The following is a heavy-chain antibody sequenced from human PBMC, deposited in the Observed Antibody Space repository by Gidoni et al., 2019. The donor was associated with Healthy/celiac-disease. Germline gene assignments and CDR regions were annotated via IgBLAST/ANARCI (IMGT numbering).Heavy chain of an antibody. CDR1: GFTFSSYE. J-gene: IGHJ5*02. V-gene: IGHV3-48*03. D-gene: IGHD2-15*01. CDR3: ASRYCSGGSCYRRVPRRWFDP. CDR2: ISSSGSTI. Sequence: EVQLVESGGGLVQPGGSLRLSCAASGFTFSSYEMNWVRQAPGKGLEWVSYISSSGSTIYYADSVKGRFTISRDNAKNSLYLQMNSLRAEDTAVYYCASRYCSGGSCYRRVPRRWFDPWGQGTLVTVSS.